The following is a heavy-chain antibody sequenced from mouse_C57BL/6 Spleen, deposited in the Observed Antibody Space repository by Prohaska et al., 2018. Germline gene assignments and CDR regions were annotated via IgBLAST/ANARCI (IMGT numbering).Heavy chain of an antibody. CDR2: ILPGSGRT. D-gene: IGHD4-1*02. V-gene: IGHV1-9*01. Sequence: QVQLQQSGAELMKPGASVKLSCKATGYTFTGYWIEWVKQRPGHGLEWIGEILPGSGRTNDNENFNGKATFTADTSSNTAYMQLSSLTTEDSAIYYCARFLNWDEAWFAYWGQGTLVTVSA. CDR3: ARFLNWDEAWFAY. CDR1: GYTFTGYW. J-gene: IGHJ3*01.